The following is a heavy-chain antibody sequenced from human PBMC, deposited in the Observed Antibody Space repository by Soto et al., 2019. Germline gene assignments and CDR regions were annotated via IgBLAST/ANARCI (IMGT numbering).Heavy chain of an antibody. J-gene: IGHJ4*02. CDR1: GFTFSSYA. CDR2: ISGSGGGT. Sequence: EVQLLESGGGLVHPGGSLRLSCAASGFTFSSYATSWVRQAPGKGLEWVSAISGSGGGTYYADSVKGRFTISRDNSKNTLYVQMNSLRAEDTAVYYCARDGEQLVRTTDYWGQGALVTVSS. CDR3: ARDGEQLVRTTDY. D-gene: IGHD6-6*01. V-gene: IGHV3-23*01.